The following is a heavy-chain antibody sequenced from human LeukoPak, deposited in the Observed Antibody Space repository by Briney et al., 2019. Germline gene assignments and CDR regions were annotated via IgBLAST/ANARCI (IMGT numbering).Heavy chain of an antibody. D-gene: IGHD5-12*01. Sequence: ASVKVSCKASGGTFSSYAISWVRQAPGQGLEWMGRIIPILGIANYAQKFQGRVTITADKSTSTAYMELSSLRSEDTAVYYCARDITSGNEGFDYWGQGTLVTVSS. V-gene: IGHV1-69*04. CDR3: ARDITSGNEGFDY. J-gene: IGHJ4*02. CDR2: IIPILGIA. CDR1: GGTFSSYA.